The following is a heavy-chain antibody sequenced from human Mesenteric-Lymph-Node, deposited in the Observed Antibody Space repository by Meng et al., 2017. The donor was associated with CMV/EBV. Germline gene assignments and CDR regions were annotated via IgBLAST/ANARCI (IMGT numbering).Heavy chain of an antibody. CDR3: ARNIVATNWYFDL. J-gene: IGHJ2*01. CDR2: INAGNGNT. D-gene: IGHD5-12*01. V-gene: IGHV1-3*01. CDR1: GHTFTSYA. Sequence: ASGHTFTSYAMHWVRQAPGQRLEWMGWINAGNGNTKYSQKFQGRVTITRDTSASTAYMELSSLRSEDTAVYYCARNIVATNWYFDLWGRGTLVTVSS.